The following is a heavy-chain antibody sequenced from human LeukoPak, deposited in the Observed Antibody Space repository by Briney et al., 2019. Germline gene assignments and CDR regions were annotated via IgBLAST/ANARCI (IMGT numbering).Heavy chain of an antibody. CDR1: GGSLSSTYY. CDR3: ARDIVATIGGDNWFDP. J-gene: IGHJ5*02. V-gene: IGHV4-59*12. CDR2: IYYTGST. Sequence: SETLSLTCTVSGGSLSSTYYWSWIRQPPGKGLEWIGYIYYTGSTNYNPSLKSRVTISVDTSKNQFSLKLSSVTAADTAVYYCARDIVATIGGDNWFDPWGQGTLVTVSS. D-gene: IGHD5-12*01.